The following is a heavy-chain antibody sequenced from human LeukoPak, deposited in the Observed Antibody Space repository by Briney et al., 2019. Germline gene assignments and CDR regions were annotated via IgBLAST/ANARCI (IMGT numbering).Heavy chain of an antibody. V-gene: IGHV1-2*02. J-gene: IGHJ5*02. CDR1: GYTFTGYY. CDR2: INPNSGGT. CDR3: ARDPRPLRYFDWLLADPAGARLDP. Sequence: ASVKVSCKASGYTFTGYYMHWVRQAPGQGFEWMGWINPNSGGTNYAQKFQGRVTMTRDTSISTAYMELSRLRSDDTAVYYCARDPRPLRYFDWLLADPAGARLDPWGQGTLVTVSS. D-gene: IGHD3-9*01.